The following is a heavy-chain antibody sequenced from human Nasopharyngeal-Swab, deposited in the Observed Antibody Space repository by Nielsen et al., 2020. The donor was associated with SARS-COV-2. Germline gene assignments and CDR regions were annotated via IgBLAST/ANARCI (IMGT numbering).Heavy chain of an antibody. D-gene: IGHD3-22*01. J-gene: IGHJ4*02. CDR2: ISSSSSYI. CDR3: ARALDYYGSSGYNY. V-gene: IGHV3-21*01. Sequence: GGSLRLSCAASGFTFSSYSMNWVRQAPGKGLEWVSSISSSSSYIYYADSVKGRFTISRDNAKNSLYLQMNSLRAEDTAVYYCARALDYYGSSGYNYWGQGTLVTVSS. CDR1: GFTFSSYS.